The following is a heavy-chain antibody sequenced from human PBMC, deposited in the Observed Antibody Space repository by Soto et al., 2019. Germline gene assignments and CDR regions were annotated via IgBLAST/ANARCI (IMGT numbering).Heavy chain of an antibody. V-gene: IGHV4-59*08. CDR1: GCSMVRYY. CDR2: IYYAGST. J-gene: IGHJ4*02. Sequence: SDPLALTCTLSGCSMVRYYWSWIRQPPGRGLEWIGFIYYAGSTKYNPSLNSRVTISVDTSKNQFSLTVTSVTAADTAVYYCASHRGNTYGPYDYWGQGTLVSVSS. D-gene: IGHD5-18*01. CDR3: ASHRGNTYGPYDY.